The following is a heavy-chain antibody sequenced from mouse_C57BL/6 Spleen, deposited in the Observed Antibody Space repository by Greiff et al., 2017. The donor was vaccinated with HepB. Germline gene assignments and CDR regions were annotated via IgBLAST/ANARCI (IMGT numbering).Heavy chain of an antibody. V-gene: IGHV5-4*01. CDR1: GFTFSSYA. CDR2: ISDGGSYT. J-gene: IGHJ3*01. CDR3: ARGCDNGSQFAY. Sequence: EVHLVESGGGLVKPGGSLKLSCAASGFTFSSYAMSWVRQTPEKRLEWVATISDGGSYTYYPDNVKGRFTISRNNAKNNLYLQMSHLKSEDTAMYYGARGCDNGSQFAYWGQGTLVTVSA. D-gene: IGHD1-3*01.